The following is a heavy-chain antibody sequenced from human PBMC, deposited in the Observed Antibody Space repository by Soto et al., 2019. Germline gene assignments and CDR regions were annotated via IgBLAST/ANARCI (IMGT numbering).Heavy chain of an antibody. Sequence: GESLKISCKGSGYTFTNHWIGWVRQMPGKGLEWMGFLYPGDSDTRYSPSFQGQVTFSADKSITTVFLQWSSLKASDTAIYYCATHTLIGYSSGMDVWGQGATVTVSS. CDR1: GYTFTNHW. V-gene: IGHV5-51*01. J-gene: IGHJ6*02. D-gene: IGHD3-9*01. CDR2: LYPGDSDT. CDR3: ATHTLIGYSSGMDV.